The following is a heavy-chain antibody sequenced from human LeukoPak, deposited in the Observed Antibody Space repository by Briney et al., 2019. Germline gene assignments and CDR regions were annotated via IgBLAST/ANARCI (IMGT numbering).Heavy chain of an antibody. CDR2: ISAYNGNT. CDR3: ARARWDFWSGYHTHLDY. CDR1: GYTFTSYG. J-gene: IGHJ4*02. V-gene: IGHV1-18*01. Sequence: ASVKVSCKASGYTFTSYGISWVRQAPGQGLEWMGWISAYNGNTNYAQKLQGRVTMTTDTSTSTACMELRSLRSDDTAVYYCARARWDFWSGYHTHLDYWGQGTLVTVSS. D-gene: IGHD3-3*01.